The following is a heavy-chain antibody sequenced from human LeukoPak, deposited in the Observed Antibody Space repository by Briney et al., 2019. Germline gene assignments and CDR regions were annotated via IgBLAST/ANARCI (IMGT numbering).Heavy chain of an antibody. Sequence: PGGSLRLSCATSGFTFDDYAMHWVRQGPGKGLEWVAGISWNSNNIGYADSVKGRFTISRGNAQNSLYLQMNSLGPEDTALYYCVRAHDYRYYFDLWGQGTLVTVSS. V-gene: IGHV3-9*01. J-gene: IGHJ4*02. CDR1: GFTFDDYA. D-gene: IGHD4/OR15-4a*01. CDR3: VRAHDYRYYFDL. CDR2: ISWNSNNI.